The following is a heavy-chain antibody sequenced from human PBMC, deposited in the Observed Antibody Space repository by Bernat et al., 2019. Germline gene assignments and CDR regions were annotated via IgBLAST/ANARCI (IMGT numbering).Heavy chain of an antibody. CDR2: IYHSGST. CDR1: GGSISSSNW. CDR3: ARDSPTYFDY. V-gene: IGHV4-4*02. J-gene: IGHJ4*02. Sequence: QVQLQESGPGLVKPSGTLSLTCAVSGGSISSSNWSWVRQPPGKGLEWIGEIYHSGSTNYNPSLKSRVTISVDKSKNQFSLKLSSVTAADTAVYYCARDSPTYFDYWGQGTLVTVSS.